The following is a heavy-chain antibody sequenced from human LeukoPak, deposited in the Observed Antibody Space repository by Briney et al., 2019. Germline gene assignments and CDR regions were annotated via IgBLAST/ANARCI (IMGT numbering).Heavy chain of an antibody. CDR1: GGSFSGYY. CDR2: FNQSGST. CDR3: ARARGAEAIDY. D-gene: IGHD6-25*01. Sequence: SETLSLTFAVYGGSFSGYYWTWLRQPPGKGLEWIGEFNQSGSTNHNPSLKSRVTISVDTSKNQFSLKVTSMTAADTAVYYCARARGAEAIDYWSQGTLVTVSS. J-gene: IGHJ4*02. V-gene: IGHV4-34*01.